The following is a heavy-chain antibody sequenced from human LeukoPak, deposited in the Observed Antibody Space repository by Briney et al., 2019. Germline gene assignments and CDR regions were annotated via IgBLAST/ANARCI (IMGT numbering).Heavy chain of an antibody. CDR3: AKIRSGDSSGYYL. Sequence: PGGSLRLSCAASGFTFSSYGMSWVRQAPGKGLEWVSAISGSGGSTYYADSVKGRFTISRDNSKNTLYLQMNSLRAEDTAVYYCAKIRSGDSSGYYLWGQGTLVTVSS. J-gene: IGHJ4*02. D-gene: IGHD3-22*01. CDR1: GFTFSSYG. CDR2: ISGSGGST. V-gene: IGHV3-23*01.